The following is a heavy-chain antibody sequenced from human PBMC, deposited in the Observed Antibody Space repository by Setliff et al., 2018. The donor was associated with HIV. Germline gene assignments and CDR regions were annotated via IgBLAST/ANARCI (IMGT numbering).Heavy chain of an antibody. D-gene: IGHD4-17*01. CDR1: GGSISSGTSY. J-gene: IGHJ6*02. Sequence: SETLSLTCTVSGGSISSGTSYWSWIRQPPGKGLEWIGYIYYSGSTNYNPSLKSRVTISVDTPKNQFSLKLSSVTAADTAVYYCARDGDYNYYGMDVWGQGTTVTVSS. V-gene: IGHV4-61*01. CDR2: IYYSGST. CDR3: ARDGDYNYYGMDV.